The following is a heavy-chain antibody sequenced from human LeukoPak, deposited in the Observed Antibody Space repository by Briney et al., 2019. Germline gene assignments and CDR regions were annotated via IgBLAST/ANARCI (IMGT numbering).Heavy chain of an antibody. D-gene: IGHD6-19*01. V-gene: IGHV4-59*08. J-gene: IGHJ4*02. CDR2: IYYSGST. Sequence: KASETLSLTCTVSGGSISSYYWSWIRQPPGKGLEWIGYIYYSGSTNYNPSLKSRVTISVDTSKNQFSLKLSSVTAADTAVYYCARSTDSGRWLVQSFDYWGQGTLVTVSS. CDR1: GGSISSYY. CDR3: ARSTDSGRWLVQSFDY.